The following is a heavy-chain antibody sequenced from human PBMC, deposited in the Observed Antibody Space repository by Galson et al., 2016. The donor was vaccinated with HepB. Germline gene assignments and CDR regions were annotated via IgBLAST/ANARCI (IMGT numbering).Heavy chain of an antibody. CDR2: IKPARTAK. CDR1: GVTFTNYW. V-gene: IGHV3-7*01. J-gene: IGHJ6*04. D-gene: IGHD3-3*01. Sequence: SLRLSCAASGVTFTNYWMSWVRQAPGKGLEWVGNIKPARTAKYYVDSVQGRFTVSRDHATNSVFLQMNSLRAEDTAAYYCAKEEGYNDFWSGYLRGDPKLHHYYGMDVWGKGTTVTVSS. CDR3: AKEEGYNDFWSGYLRGDPKLHHYYGMDV.